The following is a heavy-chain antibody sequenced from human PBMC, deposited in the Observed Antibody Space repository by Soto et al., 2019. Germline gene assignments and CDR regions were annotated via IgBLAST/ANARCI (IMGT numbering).Heavy chain of an antibody. CDR2: IYHSGST. D-gene: IGHD4-17*01. CDR3: AQTVTTTGEDDAFDI. Sequence: QVQLQESGPGLVKPSGTLSLTCAVSGGSISSSNWWSWVRQPPGKGLEWIGEIYHSGSTNYNPSLKSRVTISVDQSKNPFSLKLSSVAAADTAVYYWAQTVTTTGEDDAFDIWGQGTMVTVSS. J-gene: IGHJ3*02. V-gene: IGHV4-4*02. CDR1: GGSISSSNW.